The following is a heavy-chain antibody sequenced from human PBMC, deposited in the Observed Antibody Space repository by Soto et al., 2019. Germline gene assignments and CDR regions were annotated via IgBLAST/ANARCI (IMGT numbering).Heavy chain of an antibody. J-gene: IGHJ3*02. D-gene: IGHD6-19*01. CDR2: IYPGDSDT. V-gene: IGHV5-51*01. CDR1: GYSFTTYW. Sequence: PGESLKISCKGSGYSFTTYWIAWVRQMPGKGLEWMAIIYPGDSDTRKSPSFQGQVTISADKSISTAYLQWSSLKASDTAMYYCARRGAVAPSDAFDIWGQGTMVTVSS. CDR3: ARRGAVAPSDAFDI.